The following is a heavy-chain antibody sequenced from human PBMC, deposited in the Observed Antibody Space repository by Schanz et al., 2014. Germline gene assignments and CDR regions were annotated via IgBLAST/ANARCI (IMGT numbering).Heavy chain of an antibody. CDR1: RSTFSSYT. D-gene: IGHD6-6*01. CDR2: MNPNSGNP. CDR3: ARDQSPYTNSSDVRYFDY. Sequence: QVQLVQSGAEVKKPGSSVKVSCKASRSTFSSYTISWVRQARGQGLEWMGWMNPNSGNPGFAQKLQGRVTMTADTSTNTAYMDLRSLRSDDTAVYYCARDQSPYTNSSDVRYFDYWGQGSLVTVSS. V-gene: IGHV1-69*08. J-gene: IGHJ4*02.